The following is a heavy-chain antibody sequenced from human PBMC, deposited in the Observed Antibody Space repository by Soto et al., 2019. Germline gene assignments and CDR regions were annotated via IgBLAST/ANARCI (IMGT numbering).Heavy chain of an antibody. Sequence: ASVKVSCKASGYTFTSYGISWVRQAPGQGLEWMGWISAYNGNTNYAQKLQGRVTMTTDKSTSTAYMELSSLRSEDTAVYYCARQPAAILWFDPWGQGTLVTVSS. CDR1: GYTFTSYG. CDR3: ARQPAAILWFDP. D-gene: IGHD2-2*01. V-gene: IGHV1-18*01. CDR2: ISAYNGNT. J-gene: IGHJ5*02.